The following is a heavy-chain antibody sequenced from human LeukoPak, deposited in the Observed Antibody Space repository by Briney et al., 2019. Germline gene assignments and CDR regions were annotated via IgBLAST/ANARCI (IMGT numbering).Heavy chain of an antibody. CDR2: IYYSGST. V-gene: IGHV4-34*01. J-gene: IGHJ5*02. Sequence: NPSETLSLTCAVHGGSFSGYYWSWIRQPPGKGLEWIGSIYYSGSTYYNPSLKSRVTISVDTSKNQFSLKLSSVTAADTAVYYCARGEEEVRYRRYNWFDPWGQGTLVTVSS. D-gene: IGHD2-2*02. CDR3: ARGEEEVRYRRYNWFDP. CDR1: GGSFSGYY.